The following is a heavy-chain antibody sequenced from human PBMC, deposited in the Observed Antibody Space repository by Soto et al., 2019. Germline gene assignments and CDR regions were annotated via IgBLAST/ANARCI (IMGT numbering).Heavy chain of an antibody. CDR2: IRSKANSYAT. Sequence: GGALRLSCAASGFTFSGSAMHWVRQASGKGLEWVGRIRSKANSYATAYAASVKGRFTISRDDSKNTAYLQMNSLKTEDTAVYYCTRHPDSVVVPAAMTQFDPWGQGTLVTVSS. CDR3: TRHPDSVVVPAAMTQFDP. D-gene: IGHD2-2*01. V-gene: IGHV3-73*01. J-gene: IGHJ5*02. CDR1: GFTFSGSA.